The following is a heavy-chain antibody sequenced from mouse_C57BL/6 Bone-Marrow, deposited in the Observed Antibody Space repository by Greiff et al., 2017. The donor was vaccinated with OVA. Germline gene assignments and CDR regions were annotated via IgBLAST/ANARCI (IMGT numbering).Heavy chain of an antibody. J-gene: IGHJ4*01. V-gene: IGHV1-81*01. CDR2: IYPRSGST. D-gene: IGHD1-1*01. Sequence: QVQLQQSGAELARPGASVKLSCKASGYTFTSYGISWVKQRTGQGLEWIGEIYPRSGSTYYNEKFKGKATLTADKSSSTAYMELSSLTSEDSAVYFCAISTVVSTKDAMDYWGQGTSVTVSS. CDR3: AISTVVSTKDAMDY. CDR1: GYTFTSYG.